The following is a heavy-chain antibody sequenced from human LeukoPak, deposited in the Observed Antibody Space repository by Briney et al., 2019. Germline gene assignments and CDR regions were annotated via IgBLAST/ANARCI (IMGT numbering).Heavy chain of an antibody. CDR1: GGSITGYY. J-gene: IGHJ4*02. CDR2: IYSDGST. Sequence: SETLSLTCTVAGGSITGYYWSWVRQPAGKGLECIGRIYSDGSTNYNPSLSSRVAMSVSTSKNQFSLKLSSVTAADTAVYYCAREYCSGGSCYGYSGQGTLVTVSS. V-gene: IGHV4-4*07. D-gene: IGHD2-15*01. CDR3: AREYCSGGSCYGY.